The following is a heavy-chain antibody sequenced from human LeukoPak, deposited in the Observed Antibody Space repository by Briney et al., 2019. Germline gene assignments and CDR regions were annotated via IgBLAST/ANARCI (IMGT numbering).Heavy chain of an antibody. CDR2: IIPIFGTA. CDR3: ARDSRTGTITDAFDI. Sequence: ASVKVSRKASGGTFSSYAISWVRQAPGQGLEWMGGIIPIFGTANYAQKFQGRVTITADESTSTAYMELSSLRSEDTAVYYCARDSRTGTITDAFDIWGQGTMVTVSS. J-gene: IGHJ3*02. CDR1: GGTFSSYA. V-gene: IGHV1-69*13. D-gene: IGHD1-7*01.